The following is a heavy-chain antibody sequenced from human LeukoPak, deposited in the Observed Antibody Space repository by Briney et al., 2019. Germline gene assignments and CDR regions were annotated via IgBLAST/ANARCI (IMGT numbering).Heavy chain of an antibody. V-gene: IGHV3-30-3*01. D-gene: IGHD6-13*01. CDR1: GFTFSSYA. J-gene: IGHJ4*02. Sequence: GGSLRLSCAASGFTFSSYAMHWVRQAPGKGLEWVALISYDGSNEYYADSVKGRFTISRDNSKNTLFLQMNSLRAEDTAVYYCARARWYPLPDYWGQGTLVTV. CDR3: ARARWYPLPDY. CDR2: ISYDGSNE.